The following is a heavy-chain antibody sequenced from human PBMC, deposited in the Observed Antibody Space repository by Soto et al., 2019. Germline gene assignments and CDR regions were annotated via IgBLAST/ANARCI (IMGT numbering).Heavy chain of an antibody. CDR3: ARAPPRGGMDV. CDR2: ISSSSSTI. V-gene: IGHV3-48*02. J-gene: IGHJ6*02. Sequence: EVQLVESGGGLVQPGGSLRLSCAASGFTFSSYSMNWVRQAPGKGLEWVSYISSSSSTIYYADSVKGRFTISRDNAKNSLYLQMNRLRDEDTAVYYCARAPPRGGMDVWGQGTTVTVSS. CDR1: GFTFSSYS. D-gene: IGHD3-10*01.